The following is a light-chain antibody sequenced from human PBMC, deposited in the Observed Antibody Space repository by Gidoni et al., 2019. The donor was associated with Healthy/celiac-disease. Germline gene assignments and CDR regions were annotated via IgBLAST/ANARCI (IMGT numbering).Light chain of an antibody. CDR2: DAS. CDR3: QQRNSLPLT. Sequence: ENVSTQFPATLSLSPGERATLSCRASQSVSSYLAWYQQKPGQAPRLLIYDASNRASGIPARFSGSGSGTDFTLTISSLEPEDFAVYYCQQRNSLPLTFGGGTKVEIK. J-gene: IGKJ4*01. V-gene: IGKV3-11*01. CDR1: QSVSSY.